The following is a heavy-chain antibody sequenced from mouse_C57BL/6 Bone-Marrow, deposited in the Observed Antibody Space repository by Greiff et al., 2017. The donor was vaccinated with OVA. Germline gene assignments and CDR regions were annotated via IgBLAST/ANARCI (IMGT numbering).Heavy chain of an antibody. CDR1: GFNIKDDY. CDR3: TTSGNRDY. CDR2: IDPENGDT. Sequence: VQLQQSGAELVRPGASVKLSCTASGFNIKDDYMHWVKQRPEQGLEWIGWIDPENGDTEYASKFQGKATITADTSSNTASLQLSSLTSEDTAVYYCTTSGNRDYWGQGTTLTVSS. V-gene: IGHV14-4*01. J-gene: IGHJ2*01. D-gene: IGHD1-3*01.